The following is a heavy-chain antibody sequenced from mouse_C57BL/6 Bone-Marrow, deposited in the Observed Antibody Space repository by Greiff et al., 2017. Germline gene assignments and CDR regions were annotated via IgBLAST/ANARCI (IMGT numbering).Heavy chain of an antibody. CDR2: IHPNSGST. Sequence: VQLQQPGAELVKPGASVKLSCKASGYTFTSYWMHWVKQRPGQGLEWIGMIHPNSGSTNYNEKFKSKATLTVDKSSSTAYMQLSSLTSEDSAVYYCARRYYDYDGGGYFDYWGQGTTLTVSS. CDR1: GYTFTSYW. J-gene: IGHJ2*01. CDR3: ARRYYDYDGGGYFDY. D-gene: IGHD2-4*01. V-gene: IGHV1-64*01.